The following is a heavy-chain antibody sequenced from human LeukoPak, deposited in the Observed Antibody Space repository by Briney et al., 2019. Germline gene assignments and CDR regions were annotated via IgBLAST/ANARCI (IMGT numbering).Heavy chain of an antibody. CDR1: GYTFTSYD. CDR2: MNPNSGNT. V-gene: IGHV1-8*01. Sequence: ASVKVSWKASGYTFTSYDINWVRQATGQGLEWMGWMNPNSGNTGYAQKFQGRVTMTRNTSISTAYMELSSLRSEDTAVYYCERGGGGIAVAGRDFDYWGQGTLVTVSS. J-gene: IGHJ4*02. CDR3: ERGGGGIAVAGRDFDY. D-gene: IGHD6-19*01.